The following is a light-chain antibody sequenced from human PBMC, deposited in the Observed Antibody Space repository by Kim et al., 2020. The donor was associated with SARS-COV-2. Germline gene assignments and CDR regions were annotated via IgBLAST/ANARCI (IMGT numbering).Light chain of an antibody. Sequence: ASIGDRVTITCRASQGIGNYLAWFQQKPGEAPKSLIYDASSLQSGVPSKFSGSGSGRDFTLTISSLQPEDCATYYCQQYDLYPLTFGGGTKLEI. CDR1: QGIGNY. V-gene: IGKV1-16*02. CDR3: QQYDLYPLT. J-gene: IGKJ4*01. CDR2: DAS.